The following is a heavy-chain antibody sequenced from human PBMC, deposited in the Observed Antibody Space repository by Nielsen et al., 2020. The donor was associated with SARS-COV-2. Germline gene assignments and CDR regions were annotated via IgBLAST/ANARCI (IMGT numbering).Heavy chain of an antibody. CDR2: IWYDGSNK. CDR3: ARPVERRRGSGWFDP. Sequence: GESLKISCAASGFTLSSYGMHWVRQAPGKGLEWVAVIWYDGSNKYYADSVKGRFTISRDNSKNTLYLQMNSLRAEDTAVYYCARPVERRRGSGWFDPWGQGTLVTVSS. V-gene: IGHV3-33*01. J-gene: IGHJ5*02. D-gene: IGHD1-1*01. CDR1: GFTLSSYG.